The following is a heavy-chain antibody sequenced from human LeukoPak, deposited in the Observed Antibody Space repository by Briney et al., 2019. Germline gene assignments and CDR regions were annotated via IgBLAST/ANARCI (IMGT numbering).Heavy chain of an antibody. D-gene: IGHD1-26*01. CDR3: ARQFLVGSTFHAFDL. V-gene: IGHV4-4*07. CDR1: VVSMNGYY. Sequence: SETLSLTCSVSVVSMNGYYWSWLRQSAGNRLEWIGHVDSSGNTNYNPSLESRVTMSVDTSKKQFSLKLTTVTAADMAVYFCARQFLVGSTFHAFDLWGQGTRVTVSS. CDR2: VDSSGNT. J-gene: IGHJ3*01.